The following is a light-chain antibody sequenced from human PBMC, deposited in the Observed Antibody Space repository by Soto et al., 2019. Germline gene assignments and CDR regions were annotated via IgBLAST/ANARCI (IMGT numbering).Light chain of an antibody. CDR2: DAS. V-gene: IGKV3-11*01. Sequence: EIVLTQSPGTLSLSPGERATLSCRARQSVRSYLAWYQQKPGQAPRLLIYDASNRATGIPARFSGSGSGTDFTLTISSLEPEDFAVYYCQQRSNWPPGGLTFGGGTKVDI. CDR1: QSVRSY. CDR3: QQRSNWPPGGLT. J-gene: IGKJ4*01.